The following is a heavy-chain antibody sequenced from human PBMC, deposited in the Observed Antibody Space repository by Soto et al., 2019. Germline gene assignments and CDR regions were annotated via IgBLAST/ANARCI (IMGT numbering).Heavy chain of an antibody. D-gene: IGHD6-13*01. CDR2: IYYSGST. Sequence: QVHLQESGPGLVKPSETLSLTCTVSGGSMSRYYWSWIRQPPGKGLEWIGYIYYSGSTNYNPSLNSRVTISVDTSKNQFSLKLTSVTAADTAVYYCARDSAAGTGDYDYWGQGTLVTVSS. CDR1: GGSMSRYY. J-gene: IGHJ4*02. CDR3: ARDSAAGTGDYDY. V-gene: IGHV4-59*01.